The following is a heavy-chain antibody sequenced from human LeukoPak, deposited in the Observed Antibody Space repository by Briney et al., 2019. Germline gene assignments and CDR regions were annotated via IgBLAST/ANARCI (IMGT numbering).Heavy chain of an antibody. CDR3: ARQRGSGWYDF. V-gene: IGHV5-51*01. D-gene: IGHD6-19*01. J-gene: IGHJ5*01. CDR1: GYTFTMYW. CDR2: IYPADSDT. Sequence: GESLKTSCTGSGYTFTMYWIGWVRQMPGKGLEWMGIIYPADSDTRYSPTVRGQVTISVDKSVNTAYLQWSSLNASDTATYYCARQRGSGWYDFWGQGTLVTVSS.